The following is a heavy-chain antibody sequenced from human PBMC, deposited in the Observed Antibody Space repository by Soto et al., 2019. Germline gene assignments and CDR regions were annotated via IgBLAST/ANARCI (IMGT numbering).Heavy chain of an antibody. CDR1: GYTFTSYA. CDR2: INAGNGNT. J-gene: IGHJ4*02. CDR3: ARGPRWGSSSWYEPDY. D-gene: IGHD6-13*01. Sequence: ASVKVSCKASGYTFTSYAMHWVRQAPGQRLEWMGWINAGNGNTKYSQKFQGRVTITRDTSASTAYMELSSLRSEDTAVYYCARGPRWGSSSWYEPDYWGQGALVTVSS. V-gene: IGHV1-3*01.